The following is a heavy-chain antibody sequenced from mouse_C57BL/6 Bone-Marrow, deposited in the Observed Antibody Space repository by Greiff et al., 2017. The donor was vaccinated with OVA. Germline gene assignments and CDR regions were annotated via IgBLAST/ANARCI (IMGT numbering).Heavy chain of an antibody. CDR2: IHPNSGST. Sequence: VQLQQPGAELVKPGASVKLSCKASGYTFTSYWMHWVKQRPGQGLEWIGMIHPNSGSTTYNEKFKSKATLTVDKSSSTDYMQLSSLTSEDTAVYYCARGGKKNLEGFAYWGQGTLVTVSA. CDR3: ARGGKKNLEGFAY. CDR1: GYTFTSYW. J-gene: IGHJ3*01. V-gene: IGHV1-64*01.